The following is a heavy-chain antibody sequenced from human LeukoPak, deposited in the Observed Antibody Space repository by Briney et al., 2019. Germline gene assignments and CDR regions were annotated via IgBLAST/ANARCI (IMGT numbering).Heavy chain of an antibody. D-gene: IGHD3-22*01. J-gene: IGHJ4*02. V-gene: IGHV1-2*04. CDR1: GYTFTGYY. Sequence: ASVKVSCTASGYTFTGYYMHWVRQAPGQGLEWMGWINPNSGGTNYAQKFQGWVTMTRDTSISTAYMELSRLRSDDTAVYYCARVRNYYDSSGYYDYWGQGTLVTVSS. CDR2: INPNSGGT. CDR3: ARVRNYYDSSGYYDY.